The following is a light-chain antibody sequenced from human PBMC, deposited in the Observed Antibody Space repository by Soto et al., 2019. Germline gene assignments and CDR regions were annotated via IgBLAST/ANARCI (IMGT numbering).Light chain of an antibody. CDR3: GTWDSSLSAFYV. CDR2: DSN. CDR1: SSKIGNNY. Sequence: QSVLTQPPSVSAAPGQKVTISCSGSSSKIGNNYVSWYQQLPGTAPKLLIYDSNKRPSGIPDRFSGSKSGTSATLGITGLQTGDEADYYCGTWDSSLSAFYVFGTGTKVTVL. J-gene: IGLJ1*01. V-gene: IGLV1-51*01.